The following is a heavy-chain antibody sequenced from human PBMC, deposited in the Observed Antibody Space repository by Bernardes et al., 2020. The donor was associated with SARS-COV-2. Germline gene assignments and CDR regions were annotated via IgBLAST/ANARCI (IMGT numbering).Heavy chain of an antibody. CDR3: ARGFDY. V-gene: IGHV1-24*01. CDR1: GYTLTELS. CDR2: FDPEDGET. J-gene: IGHJ4*02. Sequence: ASVKVSCKVSGYTLTELSMHWVRQAPGKGLEWMGGFDPEDGETIYAQKFQGRVTMTEDTSTDTAYMELSSLSSVTAADTAVYYCARGFDYWGQGILVTVSS.